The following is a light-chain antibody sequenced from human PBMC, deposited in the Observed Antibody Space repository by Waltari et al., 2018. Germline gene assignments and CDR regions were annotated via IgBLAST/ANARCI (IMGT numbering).Light chain of an antibody. CDR3: QHRNDWPLT. V-gene: IGKV3-11*01. Sequence: EIVLTQSPATLSLSPGERATLSCRARERVSSYLAWYQQKPGQAPRLLIYDASNRATGIPDRFSGSGSGTDFTLTISSLEPEDFAVFYCQHRNDWPLTFGGGTTVEIK. J-gene: IGKJ4*01. CDR2: DAS. CDR1: ERVSSY.